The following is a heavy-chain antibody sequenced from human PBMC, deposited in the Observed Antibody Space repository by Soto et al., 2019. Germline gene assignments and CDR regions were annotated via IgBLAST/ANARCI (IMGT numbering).Heavy chain of an antibody. D-gene: IGHD6-13*01. Sequence: QVQLLESGGGVVQPGRSLRLSCAASGFTFSSYAMHWVRQPPGKGLEWVAVVSNDGRNKFYADSVRGRFTISRDNSKNTVNREMDSVSVEDSAGFDCARGQQGIDHWGQGSLVLVSP. CDR3: ARGQQGIDH. CDR2: VSNDGRNK. CDR1: GFTFSSYA. V-gene: IGHV3-30-3*01. J-gene: IGHJ4*02.